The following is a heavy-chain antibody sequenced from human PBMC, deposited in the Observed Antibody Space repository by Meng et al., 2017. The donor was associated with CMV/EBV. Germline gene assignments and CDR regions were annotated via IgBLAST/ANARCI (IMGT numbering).Heavy chain of an antibody. CDR2: MNPNSGNT. CDR1: GYTFTSYD. V-gene: IGHV1-8*01. Sequence: ASVQVSCKASGYTFTSYDINWVRQATGQGLEWMGWMNPNSGNTGYAQKFQGRVTMTRNNSISTAYMELSSLRSEDTAVYYCAREFLPPQDALDYWGQGTLVTVSS. CDR3: AREFLPPQDALDY. J-gene: IGHJ4*02.